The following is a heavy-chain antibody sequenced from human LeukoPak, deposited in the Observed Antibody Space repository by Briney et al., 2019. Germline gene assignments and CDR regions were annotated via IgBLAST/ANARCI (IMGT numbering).Heavy chain of an antibody. D-gene: IGHD3-10*01. CDR3: ATQMLLCHYY. V-gene: IGHV4-59*05. Sequence: SETLSLTCTVSGGSISSYSWSCIRQPPGKGLEWIGSTFYTGSTYYNPSLKSRVTISVDTSKNQFSLKVSSVTAADTAVYYCATQMLLCHYYWGQGALVTVSS. J-gene: IGHJ4*02. CDR2: TFYTGST. CDR1: GGSISSYS.